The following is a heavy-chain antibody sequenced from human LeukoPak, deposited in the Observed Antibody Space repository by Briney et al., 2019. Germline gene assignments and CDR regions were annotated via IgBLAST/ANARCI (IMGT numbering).Heavy chain of an antibody. CDR2: MNPNSGNT. V-gene: IGHV1-8*01. J-gene: IGHJ4*02. CDR3: ARGSYRVPQLPEGY. D-gene: IGHD2-2*01. Sequence: GASVKVSCKASGYTFTSYDINWVRQATGQGLEWMGWMNPNSGNTGYAQKFQGRVTMTRNTSISTAYMELSSLRSEDTAVYYCARGSYRVPQLPEGYWGQGTLVTVSS. CDR1: GYTFTSYD.